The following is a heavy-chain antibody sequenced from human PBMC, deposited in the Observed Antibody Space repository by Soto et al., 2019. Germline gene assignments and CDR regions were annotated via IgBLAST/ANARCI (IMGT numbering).Heavy chain of an antibody. CDR2: ISWNSGDI. J-gene: IGHJ4*02. CDR3: AKDNDLDRDGPFDY. V-gene: IGHV3-9*01. CDR1: GFSFDDYG. D-gene: IGHD2-2*03. Sequence: EMQLVESGGGSVQPGRSLRLSCAASGFSFDDYGMHWVRQGPGKGLAWVSGISWNSGDIYYADSVKGRFTISRDNAKKSLYLQMNSLRTEDTALYYCAKDNDLDRDGPFDYWGQGILVTVSS.